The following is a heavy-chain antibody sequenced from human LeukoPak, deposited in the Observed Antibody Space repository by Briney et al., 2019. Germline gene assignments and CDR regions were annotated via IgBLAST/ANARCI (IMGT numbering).Heavy chain of an antibody. V-gene: IGHV4-39*01. J-gene: IGHJ4*02. Sequence: KTSETLSLTCAVSGGSISGTSSWYWGWIRQPPGKGLEWIGSMYYSGSTYYNPSLKSRVTISVDASKNQFSLKLSSVTAADTAVYYCARVGGVVPAGLGYWGQGTLVTVSS. CDR2: MYYSGST. CDR3: ARVGGVVPAGLGY. D-gene: IGHD2-2*01. CDR1: GGSISGTSSWY.